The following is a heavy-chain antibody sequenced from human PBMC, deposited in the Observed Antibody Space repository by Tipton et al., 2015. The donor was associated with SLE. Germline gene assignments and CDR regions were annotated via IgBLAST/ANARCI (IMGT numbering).Heavy chain of an antibody. V-gene: IGHV4-39*07. J-gene: IGHJ4*02. Sequence: TLSLTCTVSGCSIPSDTYYWTWIRQPPGKGLEWIGEINYSGTTNYNSSLKSRVTMAVDTSKNQCSLKLSSVTAADTALYYCARRRAVSPGFHFDSWGQGALVTVSS. CDR2: INYSGTT. CDR3: ARRRAVSPGFHFDS. D-gene: IGHD2/OR15-2a*01. CDR1: GCSIPSDTYY.